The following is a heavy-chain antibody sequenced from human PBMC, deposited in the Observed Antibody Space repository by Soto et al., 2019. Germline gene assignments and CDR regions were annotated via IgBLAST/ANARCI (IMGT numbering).Heavy chain of an antibody. J-gene: IGHJ1*01. D-gene: IGHD6-19*01. CDR3: AKGVPGIAVAGTGYFQH. Sequence: EVPLLESGGGLVQPGGSLRLSCAAPGFTFSSYAMSWVRQAPGKGLEWVSGISGSGDSTYYADSVKGRFTISRDNSKNTLYLQMNSLRAEDTAVYYCAKGVPGIAVAGTGYFQHWGQGTLVTVSS. CDR2: ISGSGDST. V-gene: IGHV3-23*01. CDR1: GFTFSSYA.